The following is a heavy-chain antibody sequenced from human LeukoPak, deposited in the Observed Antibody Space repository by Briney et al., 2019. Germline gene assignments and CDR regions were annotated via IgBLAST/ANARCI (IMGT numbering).Heavy chain of an antibody. D-gene: IGHD1-1*01. J-gene: IGHJ4*02. CDR2: IYLGESDT. Sequence: PGGSLQISCQGAGSSFTSYWIGWGRQVPGKGVEWMGIIYLGESDTRYSSSFQGQVTISADKSISTAYLQWSSLKASDTAMYYCARQARLDSGIDYWGQGTLVTVSS. V-gene: IGHV5-51*01. CDR3: ARQARLDSGIDY. CDR1: GSSFTSYW.